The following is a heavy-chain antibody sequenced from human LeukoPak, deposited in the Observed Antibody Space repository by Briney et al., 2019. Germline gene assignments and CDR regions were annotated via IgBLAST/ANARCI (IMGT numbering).Heavy chain of an antibody. Sequence: GGSLRLSCAVSGFTFSSYWMSWARQAPGKGLEWVANIKQDGSEKYYVDSVKGRFTISRDNAKNSLYLQMNSLRAEDTAVYYCARVRGPYSSGWYYFDYWGQGTLVTVSS. D-gene: IGHD6-19*01. V-gene: IGHV3-7*03. CDR2: IKQDGSEK. J-gene: IGHJ4*02. CDR1: GFTFSSYW. CDR3: ARVRGPYSSGWYYFDY.